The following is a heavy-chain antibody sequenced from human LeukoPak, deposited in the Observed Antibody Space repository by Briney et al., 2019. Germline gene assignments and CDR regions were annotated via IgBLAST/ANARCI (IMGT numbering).Heavy chain of an antibody. CDR3: ARHRGRLLQFSDAFDV. CDR2: IYPGDSDT. Sequence: GESLKISCKGSGYSFTSYWIGWVRQMPGKGLEWMGIIYPGDSDTRYSPSFQGQVTISADKSISTAYLQWSSLKASDTAMYYCARHRGRLLQFSDAFDVWGQGTMVTVSS. V-gene: IGHV5-51*01. D-gene: IGHD5-24*01. J-gene: IGHJ3*01. CDR1: GYSFTSYW.